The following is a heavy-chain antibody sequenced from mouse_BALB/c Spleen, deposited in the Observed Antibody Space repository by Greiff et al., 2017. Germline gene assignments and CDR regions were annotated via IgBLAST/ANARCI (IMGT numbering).Heavy chain of an antibody. J-gene: IGHJ3*01. CDR2: IYPGGGYT. CDR1: GYTFTNYW. Sequence: VKLVESGAELVRPGTSVKISCKASGYTFTNYWLGWVKQRPGHGLEWIGDIYPGGGYTNYNEKFKGKATLTADTSSSTAYMQLSSLTSEDSAVYFCARPDGYDDGFAYWGQGTLVTVSA. D-gene: IGHD2-2*01. V-gene: IGHV1-63*02. CDR3: ARPDGYDDGFAY.